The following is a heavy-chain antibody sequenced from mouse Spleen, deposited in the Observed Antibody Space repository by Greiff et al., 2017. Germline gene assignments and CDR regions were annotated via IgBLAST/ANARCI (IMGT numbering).Heavy chain of an antibody. D-gene: IGHD2-4*01. V-gene: IGHV5-12*01. Sequence: EVQLVESGGGLVQPGGSLKLSCAASGFTFSDYYMYWVRQTPEKRLEWVAYISNGGGSTYYPDTVKGRFTISRDNAKNTLYLQMSRLKSEDTAMYYCARQGDYDPQAWFAYWGQGTLVTVSA. CDR3: ARQGDYDPQAWFAY. CDR2: ISNGGGST. J-gene: IGHJ3*01. CDR1: GFTFSDYY.